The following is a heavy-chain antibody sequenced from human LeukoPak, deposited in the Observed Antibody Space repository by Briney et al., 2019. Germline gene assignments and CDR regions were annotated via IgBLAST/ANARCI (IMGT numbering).Heavy chain of an antibody. CDR1: GFIFSSHW. CDR2: IKEDGSER. Sequence: GGSLRLSCAASGFIFSSHWMSWVRQAPGEGLEWVAHIKEDGSERYYGDSVKGRFTVSRDNSKNTLYLQMNSLRPEDTAVYYCARVGPYCSGTSCYVDYWGQGTLVTVSS. CDR3: ARVGPYCSGTSCYVDY. D-gene: IGHD2-2*01. J-gene: IGHJ4*02. V-gene: IGHV3-7*02.